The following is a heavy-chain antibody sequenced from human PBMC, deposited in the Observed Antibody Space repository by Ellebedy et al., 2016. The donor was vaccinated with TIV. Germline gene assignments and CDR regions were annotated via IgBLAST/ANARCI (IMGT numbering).Heavy chain of an antibody. CDR1: GYSFNSYW. V-gene: IGHV5-51*01. J-gene: IGHJ6*02. CDR2: INPDDSET. Sequence: PGGSLRLSCKGSGYSFNSYWIAWVRQVPGTGLEWMGIINPDDSETRYSPSFQGQVSISVDKSISTAYLQWSSLKASDTAMYYCARFDYHYGMDVWGQGTTVTVSS. CDR3: ARFDYHYGMDV.